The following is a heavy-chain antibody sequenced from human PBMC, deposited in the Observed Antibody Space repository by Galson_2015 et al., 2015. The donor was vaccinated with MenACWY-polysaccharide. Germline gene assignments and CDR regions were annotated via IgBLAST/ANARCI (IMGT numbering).Heavy chain of an antibody. CDR2: ITGGNGDT. Sequence: SVKVSCKASGYTFSRYPMHWVRQAPGQRIEWMGWITGGNGDTKYSEKFQGRVTITKDTSANTVYMELSSLRYEDTAVYYCARHVIGGGYFVYCGQGTLVTVSS. V-gene: IGHV1-3*01. D-gene: IGHD2/OR15-2a*01. CDR1: GYTFSRYP. J-gene: IGHJ4*02. CDR3: ARHVIGGGYFVY.